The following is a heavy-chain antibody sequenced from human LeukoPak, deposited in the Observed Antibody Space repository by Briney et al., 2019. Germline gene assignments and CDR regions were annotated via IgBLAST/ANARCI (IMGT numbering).Heavy chain of an antibody. CDR2: INPTSGGT. J-gene: IGHJ6*02. V-gene: IGHV1-2*02. CDR3: ARPMTGTGLTYYYYGMDI. D-gene: IGHD1-1*01. Sequence: ASVTVSCKASGYTFTDYYVNWVRQAPGPGLEWVGWINPTSGGTSYAQKFQGRVTVTRDTSISTAYMELNSLRSEDTALYYCARPMTGTGLTYYYYGMDIWGQGTTVTVSS. CDR1: GYTFTDYY.